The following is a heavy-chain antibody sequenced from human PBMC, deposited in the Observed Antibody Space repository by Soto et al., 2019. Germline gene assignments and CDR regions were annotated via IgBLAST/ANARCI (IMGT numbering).Heavy chain of an antibody. CDR2: IYYSGST. CDR3: ARLQAAAGDNDLTFDY. D-gene: IGHD6-13*01. V-gene: IGHV4-59*01. J-gene: IGHJ4*02. Sequence: SETLSLTCTVSGGSISSYYWSWLRQPPGKGLEWIGYIYYSGSTNYNPSLKSRVTISVDTSKNQFSLKLSSVTAADTAMYYCARLQAAAGDNDLTFDYWGQGTLVTVSS. CDR1: GGSISSYY.